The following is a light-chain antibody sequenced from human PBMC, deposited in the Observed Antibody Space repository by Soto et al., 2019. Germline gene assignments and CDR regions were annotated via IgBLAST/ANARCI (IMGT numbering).Light chain of an antibody. V-gene: IGKV3-20*01. CDR3: QLYRDSPPLFT. CDR1: QSVSSAY. Sequence: EIVLTQSPGTLSLSPGERATLSCRASQSVSSAYLAWYQQKPGQAPSLLIYGASDRETGIPDRFSGSGSETDFTLTISRLEPEDFAVYYCQLYRDSPPLFTFGPGTKVDIQ. CDR2: GAS. J-gene: IGKJ3*01.